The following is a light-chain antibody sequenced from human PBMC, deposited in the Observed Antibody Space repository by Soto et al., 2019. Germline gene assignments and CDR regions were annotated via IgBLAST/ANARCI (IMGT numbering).Light chain of an antibody. V-gene: IGKV1-12*01. CDR1: QGITSW. CDR2: AAS. J-gene: IGKJ4*01. CDR3: QQTSSFPLT. Sequence: DIQMTQSPSFVSASVGDGVTITCRASQGITSWLAWYQHKPGRAPKLLIHAASSLESGVPSRFSGSGSGTYFTLTISSLQPEDFATYYWQQTSSFPLTFGGGTKVEIK.